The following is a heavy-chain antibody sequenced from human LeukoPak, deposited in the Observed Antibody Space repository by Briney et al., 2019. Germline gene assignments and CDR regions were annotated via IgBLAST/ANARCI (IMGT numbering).Heavy chain of an antibody. CDR1: GGSVSSGSYY. CDR2: IYYSGST. V-gene: IGHV4-61*01. Sequence: SETLSLTCTVSGGSVSSGSYYWSWIRQPPGKGLEWIGDIYYSGSTNYNPSLKSRVTISVDTSKNQFSLKLSSVTAADTAVYYCARGLVVVPAAIIGGSYFDYWGQGTLITVSS. D-gene: IGHD2-2*01. CDR3: ARGLVVVPAAIIGGSYFDY. J-gene: IGHJ4*02.